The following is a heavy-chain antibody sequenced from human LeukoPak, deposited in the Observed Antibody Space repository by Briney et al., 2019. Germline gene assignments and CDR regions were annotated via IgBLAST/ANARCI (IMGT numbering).Heavy chain of an antibody. CDR2: INPSGGST. CDR1: GYTFTSYY. J-gene: IGHJ6*03. D-gene: IGHD3-3*01. V-gene: IGHV1-46*03. Sequence: ASVKVSCKASGYTFTSYYMHWVRQAPGQGLEWMGIINPSGGSTSDAQKFQGRVTMTRDTSTSTVYMELSSLRSEDTAVYYCARENTYYDFWSGYSYYYYYMDVWGKGTTVTVSS. CDR3: ARENTYYDFWSGYSYYYYYMDV.